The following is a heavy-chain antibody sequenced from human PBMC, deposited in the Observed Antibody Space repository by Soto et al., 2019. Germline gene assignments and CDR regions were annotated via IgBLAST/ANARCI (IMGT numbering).Heavy chain of an antibody. V-gene: IGHV1-69*13. CDR3: ARVSRVTTTFDY. CDR2: IIPIFGTA. Sequence: GASVKVSCKASGGTFSSYAISWVRQAPGQGLEWMGGIIPIFGTANYAQKFQGRVTITADESTSTAYMELSSLRSEDTAVYYCARVSRVTTTFDYWGQGTLVTVSS. D-gene: IGHD5-12*01. J-gene: IGHJ4*02. CDR1: GGTFSSYA.